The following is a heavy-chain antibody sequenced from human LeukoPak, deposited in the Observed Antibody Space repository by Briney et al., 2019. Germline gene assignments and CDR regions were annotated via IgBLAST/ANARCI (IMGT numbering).Heavy chain of an antibody. CDR2: INWNGGST. J-gene: IGHJ4*02. D-gene: IGHD3-10*01. CDR1: GFTFDDYG. CDR3: ARVSYGAGSYYPLDY. Sequence: GGSLRFSCAASGFTFDDYGMSWHRQAQGKGLDWFSGINWNGGSTGYADSVRGRFTISRDKAKNSLYLQMNSLRAEDTALYHCARVSYGAGSYYPLDYWGQGTLVTVSS. V-gene: IGHV3-20*01.